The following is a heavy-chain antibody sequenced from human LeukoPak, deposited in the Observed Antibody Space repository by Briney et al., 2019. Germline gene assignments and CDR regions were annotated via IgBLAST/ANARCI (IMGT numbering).Heavy chain of an antibody. D-gene: IGHD2-2*01. J-gene: IGHJ4*02. CDR1: GFTFDEYA. V-gene: IGHV3-21*01. CDR2: ISSSSSYI. CDR3: ARGRERYCSSTSCYAGNFDY. Sequence: PGRSLRLSCAASGFTFDEYAMHWVRQAPGKGLEWVSSISSSSSYIYYADSVKGRFTISRDNAKNSLYLQMNSLRAEDTAVYYCARGRERYCSSTSCYAGNFDYWGQGTLVTVSS.